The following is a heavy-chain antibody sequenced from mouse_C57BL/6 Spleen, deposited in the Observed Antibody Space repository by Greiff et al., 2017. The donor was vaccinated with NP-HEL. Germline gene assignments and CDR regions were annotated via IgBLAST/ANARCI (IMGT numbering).Heavy chain of an antibody. Sequence: EVKLVESGGGLVKPGGSLKLSCAASGFTFSSYAMSWVRQTPEKRLEWVATISDGGSYTYYPDNVKGRFTISRDNAKNNLYLQMSHLKSEDTAMYYCARAPYDGYSNWYFDVWGTGTTVTVSS. CDR2: ISDGGSYT. D-gene: IGHD2-3*01. CDR1: GFTFSSYA. J-gene: IGHJ1*03. V-gene: IGHV5-4*03. CDR3: ARAPYDGYSNWYFDV.